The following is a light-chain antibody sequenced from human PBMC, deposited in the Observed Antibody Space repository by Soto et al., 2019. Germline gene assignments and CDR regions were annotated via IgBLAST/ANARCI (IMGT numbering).Light chain of an antibody. J-gene: IGLJ2*01. CDR2: GNN. V-gene: IGLV1-40*01. CDR1: SSNIGAGYD. CDR3: QSYDNSLSGSRV. Sequence: QSVLTQPPSVSGAPGQRVTISCTGSSSNIGAGYDVHWYQQLPGTAPKLLIFGNNNRPSGVPDRFSGSKSGTSASLAITGLQADDEADYSCQSYDNSLSGSRVFGGGTKLTVL.